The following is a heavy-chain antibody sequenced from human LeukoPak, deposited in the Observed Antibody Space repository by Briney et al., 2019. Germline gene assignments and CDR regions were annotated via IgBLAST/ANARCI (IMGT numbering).Heavy chain of an antibody. D-gene: IGHD1-26*01. J-gene: IGHJ5*02. CDR3: AKGLVGATKDWFDP. V-gene: IGHV3-23*01. CDR1: GFTFSSYA. CDR2: ISGSGGST. Sequence: GGSLLLSCAASGFTFSSYAMSWVRQAPGKGLEWVSAISGSGGSTYYADSVKGRLTISRDNSKNTLYLQMNSLRAEDTAVYYCAKGLVGATKDWFDPWGQGTQVGVCS.